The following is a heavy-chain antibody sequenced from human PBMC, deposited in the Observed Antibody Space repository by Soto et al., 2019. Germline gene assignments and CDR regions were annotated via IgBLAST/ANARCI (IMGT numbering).Heavy chain of an antibody. J-gene: IGHJ4*02. Sequence: PGGSLRLSCAASGFTFSSDWMHWVRQAPGKGLVWVSRINSDGSSTSYADSVKGRFTISRDNAKNTLYLQMNSLRAEDTAVYYCARGERYCISTSCHHFDYWGQGTLVTVSS. CDR1: GFTFSSDW. CDR2: INSDGSST. V-gene: IGHV3-74*01. D-gene: IGHD2-2*01. CDR3: ARGERYCISTSCHHFDY.